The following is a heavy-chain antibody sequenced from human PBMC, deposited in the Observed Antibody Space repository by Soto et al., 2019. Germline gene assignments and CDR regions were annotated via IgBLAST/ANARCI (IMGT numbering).Heavy chain of an antibody. CDR2: VYYSGST. D-gene: IGHD1-1*01. CDR3: ARDTVAGTADY. V-gene: IGHV4-59*01. Sequence: SETLSLTCTVSGGSISGYYLSWIRQPPGKGLEWIGYVYYSGSTNYNPSLKSRVTISVDTSQNQVSLNLYSVTAADTAVYYCARDTVAGTADYWGQGTLVTVSS. J-gene: IGHJ4*02. CDR1: GGSISGYY.